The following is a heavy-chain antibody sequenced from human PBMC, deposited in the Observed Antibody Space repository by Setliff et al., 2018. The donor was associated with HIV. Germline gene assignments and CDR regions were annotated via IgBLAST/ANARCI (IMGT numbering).Heavy chain of an antibody. Sequence: GSLRLSCAVSGFTFTSYGMHWVRQAPGKGLEWVAVIWYDGSYKYYADSVKGRFTISRDNSKNTLYLQMNSLRAEDTAVYYCARDKDYYDYSGYYYIYYYMDVWGEATTVTVSS. CDR2: IWYDGSYK. V-gene: IGHV3-33*01. J-gene: IGHJ6*03. CDR3: ARDKDYYDYSGYYYIYYYMDV. D-gene: IGHD3-22*01. CDR1: GFTFTSYG.